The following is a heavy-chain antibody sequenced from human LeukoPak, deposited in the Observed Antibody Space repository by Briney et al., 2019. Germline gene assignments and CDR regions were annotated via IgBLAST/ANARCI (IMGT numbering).Heavy chain of an antibody. CDR2: IYYSGST. V-gene: IGHV4-30-4*01. J-gene: IGHJ5*02. Sequence: SQTPSLTCTVSGGSISSGDYYWRWIRQPPGKGLEWIGYIYYSGSTYYNPSIKSRVTISVDTSKNQFSLKLSSVTAADTAVYYCASLGVYDFWSGFGWFDPWGQGTLVTVSS. CDR1: GGSISSGDYY. D-gene: IGHD3/OR15-3a*01. CDR3: ASLGVYDFWSGFGWFDP.